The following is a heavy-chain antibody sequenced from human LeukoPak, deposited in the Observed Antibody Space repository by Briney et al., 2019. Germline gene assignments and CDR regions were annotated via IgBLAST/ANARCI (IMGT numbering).Heavy chain of an antibody. CDR1: GFTVSSNY. CDR3: ARARALINAFDY. J-gene: IGHJ4*02. V-gene: IGHV3-53*01. D-gene: IGHD3-22*01. CDR2: IYSGGST. Sequence: GGSLRLSCAASGFTVSSNYMSWVRQAPGKGLEWVSVIYSGGSTYYADSVKGRFTISRDNSKNTLYLQMNSLRAEDTAVYYCARARALINAFDYWGQGTLVTVSS.